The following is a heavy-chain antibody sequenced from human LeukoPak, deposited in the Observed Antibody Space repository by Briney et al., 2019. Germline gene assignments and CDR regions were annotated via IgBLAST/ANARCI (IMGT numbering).Heavy chain of an antibody. J-gene: IGHJ6*02. CDR2: IYYSGST. CDR3: ARYDSSGYQYQYYYYGMDV. CDR1: GGSISSYY. Sequence: SETLSLTCTVSGGSISSYYWGWIRQPPGKGLEWIAYIYYSGSTNYNPSLKSRVTISVDTSKNQFSLKLSSVAAADTAVYYCARYDSSGYQYQYYYYGMDVWGQGTTVTVSS. D-gene: IGHD3-22*01. V-gene: IGHV4-59*01.